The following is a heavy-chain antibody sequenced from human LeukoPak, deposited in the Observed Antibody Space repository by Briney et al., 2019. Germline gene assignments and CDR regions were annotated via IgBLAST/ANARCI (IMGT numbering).Heavy chain of an antibody. CDR3: AKGPLRGTAAAIDY. J-gene: IGHJ4*02. CDR1: GFTFSSYA. V-gene: IGHV3-30*18. CDR2: ISYDGRNK. Sequence: GGSLRLSCAASGFTFSSYAMSWVRQAPGKGLEWVAVISYDGRNKHYPDSVKGRFTISRDISTDTLWLQMDSLRTEDTAVYYCAKGPLRGTAAAIDYWGQGTLVTVSS. D-gene: IGHD2-2*01.